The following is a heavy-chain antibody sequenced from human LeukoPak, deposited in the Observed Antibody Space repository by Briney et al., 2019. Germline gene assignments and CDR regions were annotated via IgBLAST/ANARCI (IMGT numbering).Heavy chain of an antibody. CDR2: IYYSGNT. CDR1: GGSISSYY. J-gene: IGHJ5*02. Sequence: SETLSLTCTVSGGSISSYYWSWIRQPPGKGLEWIGYIYYSGNTNYNPSLKSRVTISVDTSKNQFSLKLSSVTAADTAVYYCARETASGSGRFDPWGQGTLVTVSS. V-gene: IGHV4-59*01. D-gene: IGHD3-10*01. CDR3: ARETASGSGRFDP.